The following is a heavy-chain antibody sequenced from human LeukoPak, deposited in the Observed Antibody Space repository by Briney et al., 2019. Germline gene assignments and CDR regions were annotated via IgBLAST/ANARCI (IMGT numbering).Heavy chain of an antibody. Sequence: ASVKVSCKASGFTFTNYDINWVRQAPGQGLEWMGWLNPKSGDTGYAQKFQGRVAMTRDTSISTAYMELSSLRSEDTAVYYCATETPGWFPGPRQYFQHWGQGTLVTVSS. V-gene: IGHV1-8*01. CDR2: LNPKSGDT. CDR1: GFTFTNYD. D-gene: IGHD3-10*01. CDR3: ATETPGWFPGPRQYFQH. J-gene: IGHJ1*01.